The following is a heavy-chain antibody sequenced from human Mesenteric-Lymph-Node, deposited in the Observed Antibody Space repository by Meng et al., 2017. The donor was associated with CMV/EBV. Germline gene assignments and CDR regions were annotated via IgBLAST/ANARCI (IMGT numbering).Heavy chain of an antibody. Sequence: GESLKISCAASEFSVSRSWMTWVRQAPGKGLEWVANIKEDGSEKNYVDSVKGRFTVSRDNARNSLYLQMNSLRAEDTALYYCAKDHVWGALDVWGQGTTVTVS. V-gene: IGHV3-7*01. J-gene: IGHJ6*02. CDR3: AKDHVWGALDV. CDR2: IKEDGSEK. D-gene: IGHD3-16*01. CDR1: EFSVSRSW.